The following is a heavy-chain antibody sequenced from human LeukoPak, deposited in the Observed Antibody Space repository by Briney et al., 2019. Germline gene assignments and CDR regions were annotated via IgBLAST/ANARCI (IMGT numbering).Heavy chain of an antibody. D-gene: IGHD3/OR15-3a*01. CDR2: IYYSGNT. CDR3: ARQTGSGLFILP. V-gene: IGHV4-39*01. J-gene: IGHJ4*02. CDR1: GGSISNSY. Sequence: SETLSLTCTVSGGSISNSYWGWIRQPPGKGLEWIGSIYYSGNTYYNASLKSQVSISIDMSKNRFSLKLTSVTAADTAVYYCARQTGSGLFILPGGQGTLVTVSS.